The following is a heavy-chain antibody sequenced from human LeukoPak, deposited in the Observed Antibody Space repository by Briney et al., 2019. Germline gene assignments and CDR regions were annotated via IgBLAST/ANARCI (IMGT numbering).Heavy chain of an antibody. CDR1: GFTFSSYT. D-gene: IGHD3-3*01. J-gene: IGHJ4*02. CDR3: ARGTTYYDFWSGYYSY. CDR2: ISSSGGTI. Sequence: GGSLRLSCAASGFTFSSYTMSWVRQAPGKGLEWVSYISSSGGTIYYADSAKGRFTISRNNAKNSLYLQMDSLRAEDTAVYYCARGTTYYDFWSGYYSYWGQGTLVTVSS. V-gene: IGHV3-48*01.